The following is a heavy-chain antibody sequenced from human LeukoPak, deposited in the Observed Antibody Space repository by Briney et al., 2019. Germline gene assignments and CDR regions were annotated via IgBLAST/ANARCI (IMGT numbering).Heavy chain of an antibody. Sequence: ASVKVSCKASGYTFTGYYMHWVRQAPGQRLEWMGWINPNSGGTNYAQKFQGRVTMTRDTSISTAYMELSRLRSDDTAVYYCARGLYPSCWFDPWGQGTLVTVSS. CDR2: INPNSGGT. V-gene: IGHV1-2*02. D-gene: IGHD2/OR15-2a*01. CDR1: GYTFTGYY. CDR3: ARGLYPSCWFDP. J-gene: IGHJ5*02.